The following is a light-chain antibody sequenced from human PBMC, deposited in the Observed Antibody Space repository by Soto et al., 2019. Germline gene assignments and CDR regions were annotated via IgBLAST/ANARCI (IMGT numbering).Light chain of an antibody. J-gene: IGLJ2*01. Sequence: QSVLTQPASVSGSPGQSITISCTGTSSDVGGYNYVSWYQQHPGKAPKLMIYEVSNRPSGVSNRFSGSKSGNTASLTISGLQAEDEVDYYCSSYTSSSTRRVFGGGTKVTVL. CDR3: SSYTSSSTRRV. CDR1: SSDVGGYNY. V-gene: IGLV2-14*01. CDR2: EVS.